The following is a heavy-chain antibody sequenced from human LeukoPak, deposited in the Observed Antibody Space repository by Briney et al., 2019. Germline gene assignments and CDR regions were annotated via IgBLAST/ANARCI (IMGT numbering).Heavy chain of an antibody. CDR3: ARGATIVADAFDI. V-gene: IGHV1-24*01. CDR1: GYTLTELS. D-gene: IGHD5-12*01. J-gene: IGHJ3*02. Sequence: GASVKVSCKVSGYTLTELSMHWVRQAPGKGLEWMGGFDPEDGETIYAQRFQGRVTITADESTSTAYMELSSLRSEDTAVYYCARGATIVADAFDIWGQGTMVTVSS. CDR2: FDPEDGET.